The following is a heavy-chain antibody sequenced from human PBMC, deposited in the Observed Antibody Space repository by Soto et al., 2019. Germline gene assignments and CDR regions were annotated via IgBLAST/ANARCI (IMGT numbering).Heavy chain of an antibody. CDR2: IIPILGIA. CDR1: GGTFSSYT. V-gene: IGHV1-69*02. D-gene: IGHD2-15*01. CDR3: ARGSCGGSCYSHYYYYMDV. J-gene: IGHJ6*03. Sequence: QVQLVQSGAEVKKPGSSVKVSCKASGGTFSSYTISWVRQAPGQGLEWMGRIIPILGIANYAQKFQGRVTISADKTTSTAYMELRRLRSEDTAVYYCARGSCGGSCYSHYYYYMDVWGKGTTVTVSS.